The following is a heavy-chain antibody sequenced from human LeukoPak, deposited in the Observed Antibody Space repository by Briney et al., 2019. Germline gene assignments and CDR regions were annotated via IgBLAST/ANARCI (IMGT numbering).Heavy chain of an antibody. Sequence: SETLSLTCTVSGGSISSGNFYWSWIRQPAGKGLEWIGRIYSSGSTSYNPSLESRVTISVDTSKNQFSLNLNSVTAADTAVYYCARGGGNSPSYWGQGTLVTVSS. V-gene: IGHV4-61*02. CDR1: GGSISSGNFY. D-gene: IGHD1-1*01. CDR2: IYSSGST. J-gene: IGHJ4*02. CDR3: ARGGGNSPSY.